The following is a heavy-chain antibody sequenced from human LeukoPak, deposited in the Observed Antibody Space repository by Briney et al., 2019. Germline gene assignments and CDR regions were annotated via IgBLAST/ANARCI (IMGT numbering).Heavy chain of an antibody. CDR3: ARALWELRSSAYFDH. CDR1: GFTFSSYA. V-gene: IGHV3-23*01. CDR2: ISGSGGST. Sequence: GGSLRLSCAASGFTFSSYAMSWVRQAPGKGLEWVSAISGSGGSTYYADSMKGRFTISRDNAKSSLYLQMNSLRDEDTAIYFCARALWELRSSAYFDHWGQGTLVTVSS. J-gene: IGHJ4*02. D-gene: IGHD1-26*01.